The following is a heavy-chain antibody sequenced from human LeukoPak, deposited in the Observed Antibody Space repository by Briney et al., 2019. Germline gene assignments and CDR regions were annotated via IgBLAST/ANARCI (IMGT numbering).Heavy chain of an antibody. CDR2: INEDGSES. V-gene: IGHV3-7*01. CDR3: ARDWHYYDSTTYYSDFDC. CDR1: GFAFRSYW. Sequence: PGGSLRLSCAASGFAFRSYWMSWVRQAPGKGLEWVANINEDGSESHCVDSVKGRYTISRDNAKNSLFLQMNSLRAEDTAVYYCARDWHYYDSTTYYSDFDCWGQGTLVTVSS. J-gene: IGHJ4*02. D-gene: IGHD3-22*01.